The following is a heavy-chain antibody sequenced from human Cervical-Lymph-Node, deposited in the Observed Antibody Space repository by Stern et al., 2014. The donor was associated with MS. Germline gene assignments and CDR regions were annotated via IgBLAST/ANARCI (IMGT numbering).Heavy chain of an antibody. V-gene: IGHV1-3*01. CDR2: INAGNGNT. CDR1: GYSFSNHA. CDR3: ARERTALLRFGEDWHRRGYGVDV. D-gene: IGHD3-10*01. Sequence: QDQLVQSGAEVKKPGASVKLSCKASGYSFSNHAIHWVRQAPGQRPEWMGWINAGNGNTKSSQKFQDRVTFTRDTSASTVNMEVSSLRDEDTAVYYCARERTALLRFGEDWHRRGYGVDVWGQGTTVTVSS. J-gene: IGHJ6*02.